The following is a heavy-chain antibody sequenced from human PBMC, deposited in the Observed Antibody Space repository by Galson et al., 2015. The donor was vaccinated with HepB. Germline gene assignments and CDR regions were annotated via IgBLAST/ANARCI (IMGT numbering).Heavy chain of an antibody. CDR3: ARDPYDPNLPRYYYYGMDV. D-gene: IGHD1-14*01. Sequence: SLRLSCAASGFTFSSYGMHWVRQAPGKGLEWVAVIWYDGSNKYYADSVKGRFTISRDNSKNTLYLQMNSLRAEDTAVYYCARDPYDPNLPRYYYYGMDVWGQGTTVTVSS. CDR1: GFTFSSYG. V-gene: IGHV3-33*01. CDR2: IWYDGSNK. J-gene: IGHJ6*02.